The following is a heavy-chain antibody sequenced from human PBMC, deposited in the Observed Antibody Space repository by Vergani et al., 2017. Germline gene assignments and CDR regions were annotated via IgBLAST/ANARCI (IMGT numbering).Heavy chain of an antibody. V-gene: IGHV4-61*02. J-gene: IGHJ3*01. Sequence: QVQLQASGPGRVKPSQTLSLTCTMSGGSISAGYYFWSWIRQPAGKGLEWLGHISASGNASHSPSLKTRVSMSVDTSKNQFSLTVTSVTAADTAIYFCARRSGGYYSGGKFHTLRTAFDVWGHGTVVTVSS. CDR2: ISASGNA. D-gene: IGHD2-15*01. CDR3: ARRSGGYYSGGKFHTLRTAFDV. CDR1: GGSISAGYYF.